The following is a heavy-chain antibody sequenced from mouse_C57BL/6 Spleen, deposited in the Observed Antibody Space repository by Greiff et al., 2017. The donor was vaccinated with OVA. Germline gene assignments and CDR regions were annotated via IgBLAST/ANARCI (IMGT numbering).Heavy chain of an antibody. V-gene: IGHV5-4*01. D-gene: IGHD1-1*01. J-gene: IGHJ3*01. CDR3: ARDLNYYGSTPFAY. CDR2: ISDGGSYT. Sequence: EVQVVESGGGLVKPGGSLKLSCAASGFTFSSYAMSWVRQTPEKRLEWVATISDGGSYTYYPDNVKGRFTISRDNAKNNLYLQMSHLKSEDTAMYYCARDLNYYGSTPFAYWGQGTLVTVSA. CDR1: GFTFSSYA.